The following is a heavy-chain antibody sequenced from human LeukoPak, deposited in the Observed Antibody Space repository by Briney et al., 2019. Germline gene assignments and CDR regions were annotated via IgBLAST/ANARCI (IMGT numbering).Heavy chain of an antibody. Sequence: SETLSLTCTVSGGSISSSSYYWGWIRQPPGKGLEWIGSIYYSGSTYYNPSLKSRVTISVDTSKNQFSLKLSSVTAADTAVYYCAREGGDYAPDWFDPWGQGTLVTVFS. CDR1: GGSISSSSYY. CDR2: IYYSGST. CDR3: AREGGDYAPDWFDP. D-gene: IGHD4-17*01. V-gene: IGHV4-39*07. J-gene: IGHJ5*02.